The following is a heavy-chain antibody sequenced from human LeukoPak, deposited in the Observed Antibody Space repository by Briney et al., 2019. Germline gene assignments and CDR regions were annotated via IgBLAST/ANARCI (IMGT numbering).Heavy chain of an antibody. CDR3: ARNDSSGYYSV. J-gene: IGHJ4*02. V-gene: IGHV3-23*01. D-gene: IGHD3-22*01. CDR2: ISSSGVST. Sequence: GGSLRLSCAASGFTFSSYGMSWVRQAPGKGLEWVSTISSSGVSTNYADSVKGRFTISRDNFKNTLYLQMNSLRAEDTAIYYCARNDSSGYYSVWGQGTLVTVSS. CDR1: GFTFSSYG.